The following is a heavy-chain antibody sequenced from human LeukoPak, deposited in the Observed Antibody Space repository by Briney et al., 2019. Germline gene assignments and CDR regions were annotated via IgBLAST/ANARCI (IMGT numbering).Heavy chain of an antibody. Sequence: PGRSLRLSCATSGFKFDDYAMHWVRQAPGKGLEWVSGIGWNRVMIGYADSVKGRFTISRDNAKNSLYLQMNSLRPEDTAFYYYYFDLWAVAPGSLSPQ. CDR3: YFDL. CDR2: IGWNRVMI. J-gene: IGHJ2*01. CDR1: GFKFDDYA. V-gene: IGHV3-9*01. D-gene: IGHD3-10*01.